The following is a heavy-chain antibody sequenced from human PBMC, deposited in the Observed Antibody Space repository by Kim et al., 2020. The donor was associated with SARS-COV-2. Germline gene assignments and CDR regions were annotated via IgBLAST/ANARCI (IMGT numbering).Heavy chain of an antibody. CDR3: LGGFYFDY. Sequence: GNGNITYSQQLQGRVTFTTDTSASTAYMELSFLRSDDSAVYYCLGGFYFDYWGQGTLVTVSS. J-gene: IGHJ4*02. CDR2: GNGNI. V-gene: IGHV1-3*01. D-gene: IGHD3-16*01.